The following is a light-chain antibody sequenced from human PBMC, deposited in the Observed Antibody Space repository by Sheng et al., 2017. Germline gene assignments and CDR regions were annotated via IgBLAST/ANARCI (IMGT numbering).Light chain of an antibody. CDR2: DES. J-gene: IGLJ2*01. V-gene: IGLV3-21*03. CDR3: QVWDSSSDHVV. Sequence: SYELTQPPSVSVAPGKTARITCGGNNIGSKSVHWYQQKPGQAPALVVYDESDRPSGIPERFSGSNSGNTATLTISRVEAGDEADYYCQVWDSSSDHVVFGGGTKLTVL. CDR1: NIGSKS.